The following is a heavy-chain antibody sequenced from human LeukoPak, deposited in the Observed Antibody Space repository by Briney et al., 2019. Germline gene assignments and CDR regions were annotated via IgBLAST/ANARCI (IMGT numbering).Heavy chain of an antibody. V-gene: IGHV1-24*01. CDR1: GYTLTELS. CDR2: FDPEDGET. J-gene: IGHJ5*02. Sequence: GASVNVSCKVSGYTLTELSMHWVRQAPGKGLEWMGGFDPEDGETIYAQKFQGRVTMTEDTSTDTAYMELSSLRSEDTAVYYCATAGPYSTGWFDPWGQGTLVTVPS. D-gene: IGHD2-8*02. CDR3: ATAGPYSTGWFDP.